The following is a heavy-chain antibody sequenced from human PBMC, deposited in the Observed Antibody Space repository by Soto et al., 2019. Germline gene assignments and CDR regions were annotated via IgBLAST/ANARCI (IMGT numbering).Heavy chain of an antibody. CDR1: GGSISSYY. CDR3: ARAVAGTWWFDP. V-gene: IGHV4-59*01. CDR2: IYYSGST. D-gene: IGHD6-19*01. Sequence: LSLTCTVSGGSISSYYWSWIRQPPGKGLEWIGYIYYSGSTNYNPSLKSRVTISVDTSKNQFSLKLSSVTAADTAVYYCARAVAGTWWFDPWGQGTLVTVS. J-gene: IGHJ5*02.